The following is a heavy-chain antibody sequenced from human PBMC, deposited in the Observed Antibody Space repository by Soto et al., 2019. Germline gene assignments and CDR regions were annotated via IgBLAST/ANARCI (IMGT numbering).Heavy chain of an antibody. D-gene: IGHD3-22*01. CDR2: ISAYNGNT. V-gene: IGHV1-18*01. CDR3: ARDSYDSSGYHPNWFDP. Sequence: ASVTVSCKASGYTFTSYGISWVRQAPGQGLEWMGWISAYNGNTNYAQKLQGRVTMTTDTSTGTAYMELRSLRSDDTAVYYCARDSYDSSGYHPNWFDPWGQGTLVTVSS. CDR1: GYTFTSYG. J-gene: IGHJ5*02.